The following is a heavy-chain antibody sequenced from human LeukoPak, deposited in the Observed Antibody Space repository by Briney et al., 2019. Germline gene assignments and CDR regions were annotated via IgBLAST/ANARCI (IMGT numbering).Heavy chain of an antibody. CDR3: ARGSSWLFAI. CDR2: ISGSGDYT. CDR1: GFTFSSHG. J-gene: IGHJ4*02. Sequence: GGSLRLSCAASGFTFSSHGMSWVRQAPGKGLEWVSTISGSGDYTYYADSVKGRFTISRDNSKNTLYLQMNSLRAEDTAIYYCARGSSWLFAIWGPGTLVTASS. D-gene: IGHD6-13*01. V-gene: IGHV3-23*01.